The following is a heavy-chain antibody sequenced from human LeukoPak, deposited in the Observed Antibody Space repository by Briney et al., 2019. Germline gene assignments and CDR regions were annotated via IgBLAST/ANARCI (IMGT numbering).Heavy chain of an antibody. Sequence: PSETLSLTCTVSGGSISSYYWSWIRQPPGKGLEWIGYIYYSGSTNYNPSLKSRVTMSVDTSKNQFSLKLSSVTAADTAVYYCARSLTVGFGELSLYYYMDVWGKGTTVTVSS. CDR2: IYYSGST. D-gene: IGHD3-10*01. CDR3: ARSLTVGFGELSLYYYMDV. V-gene: IGHV4-59*12. CDR1: GGSISSYY. J-gene: IGHJ6*03.